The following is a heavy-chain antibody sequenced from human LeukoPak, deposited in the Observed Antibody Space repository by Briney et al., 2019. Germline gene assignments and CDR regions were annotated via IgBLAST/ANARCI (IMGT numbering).Heavy chain of an antibody. J-gene: IGHJ6*02. D-gene: IGHD2-2*01. V-gene: IGHV3-7*01. Sequence: GGSLRLSCAASGFTFSSYWMSWVRQAPGKGLEGVANIKQDGSEKYYVESVKGRFTISRDNAKNSLYLQMNSLRAEDTAVYYCARDSAYCSSTSCYYYYGMDVWGQGTTVTVSS. CDR1: GFTFSSYW. CDR2: IKQDGSEK. CDR3: ARDSAYCSSTSCYYYYGMDV.